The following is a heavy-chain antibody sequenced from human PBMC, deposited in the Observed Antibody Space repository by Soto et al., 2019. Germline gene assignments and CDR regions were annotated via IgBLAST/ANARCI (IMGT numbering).Heavy chain of an antibody. J-gene: IGHJ5*02. D-gene: IGHD5-18*01. CDR1: GYTFTNND. Sequence: ASVKVSCKASGYTFTNNDVSWVRQATGQGLEWMGWMNPGSGDTGYAQKFQGRVTMTRDISIATAYMELNSLTSEDTAIYYCARMESFGSLNWFDPWGQGTLVPVYS. V-gene: IGHV1-8*02. CDR2: MNPGSGDT. CDR3: ARMESFGSLNWFDP.